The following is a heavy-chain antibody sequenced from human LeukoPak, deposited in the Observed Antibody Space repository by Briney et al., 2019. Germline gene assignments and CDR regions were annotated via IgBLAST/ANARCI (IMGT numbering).Heavy chain of an antibody. CDR1: GGSFSGYY. CDR3: ARGRQFTNWFDP. V-gene: IGHV4-34*01. Sequence: SETLSLTCAVYGGSFSGYYWSWIRQPPGKGLEWIGEINHSGSTNYNPSLKSRVTISVDTSKNQFSLKLSSVTAADTAVYYCARGRQFTNWFDPGGQGTLVTVSA. CDR2: INHSGST. J-gene: IGHJ5*02.